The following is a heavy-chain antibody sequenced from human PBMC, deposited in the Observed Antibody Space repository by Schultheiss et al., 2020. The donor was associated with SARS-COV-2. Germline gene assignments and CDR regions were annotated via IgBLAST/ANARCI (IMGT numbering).Heavy chain of an antibody. D-gene: IGHD3-22*01. CDR2: IYYSGST. CDR1: GGSFSGYY. J-gene: IGHJ6*03. Sequence: SQTLSLTCAVYGGSFSGYYWSWIRQPPGKGLEWIGYIYYSGSTNYNPSLKSRVTISVDTSKNQFSLKLSSVTAADTAVYYCARDSHNYYDSSGYPNYYMDVWGKGTTVTVSS. CDR3: ARDSHNYYDSSGYPNYYMDV. V-gene: IGHV4-59*01.